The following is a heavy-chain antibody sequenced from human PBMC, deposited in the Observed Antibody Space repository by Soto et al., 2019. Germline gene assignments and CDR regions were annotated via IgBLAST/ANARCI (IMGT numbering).Heavy chain of an antibody. Sequence: ASVKVSCKASGYTFTSYGISWVRQAPGQGLEWMGWINAYNGNTNYAQKLQGRVTTTTDTSTSTAYMELRSLRSDDTAVYYCARDTETASMNFYYYYMDVWGKGTTVTVSS. V-gene: IGHV1-18*01. CDR3: ARDTETASMNFYYYYMDV. J-gene: IGHJ6*03. CDR2: INAYNGNT. CDR1: GYTFTSYG.